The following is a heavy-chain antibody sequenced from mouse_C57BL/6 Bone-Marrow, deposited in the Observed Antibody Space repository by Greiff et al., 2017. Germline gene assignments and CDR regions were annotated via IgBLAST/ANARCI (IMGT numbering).Heavy chain of an antibody. CDR2: INPNNGGT. Sequence: VQLQQSGPELVKPGASVKIPCKASGYTFTDYNMDWVKQSHGKSLEWIGEINPNNGGTIYNQKFKGKATLTVDKSSSTAYMELRSLTSEDTAVYYCARCPSMDYWGQGTSVTVSS. CDR3: ARCPSMDY. J-gene: IGHJ4*01. CDR1: GYTFTDYN. V-gene: IGHV1-18*01.